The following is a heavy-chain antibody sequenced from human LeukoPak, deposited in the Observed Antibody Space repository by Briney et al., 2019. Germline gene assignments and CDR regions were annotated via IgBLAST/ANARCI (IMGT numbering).Heavy chain of an antibody. V-gene: IGHV1-46*03. CDR3: ARDQVFVVVPAAISGFDP. CDR1: GYTFTSYY. Sequence: ASVKVSCKASGYTFTSYYMHWVRQAPGQGLEWMGIINPSGGSTSYAQKFQGRVTMTRDTSTSTVYMELSSLRFEDTAVYYCARDQVFVVVPAAISGFDPWGPGTLVTVSS. CDR2: INPSGGST. J-gene: IGHJ5*02. D-gene: IGHD2-2*01.